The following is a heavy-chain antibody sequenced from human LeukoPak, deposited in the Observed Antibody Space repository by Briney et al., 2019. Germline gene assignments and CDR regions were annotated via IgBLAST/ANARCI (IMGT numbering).Heavy chain of an antibody. CDR1: GYTFTGYY. V-gene: IGHV1-2*02. CDR2: FNPNSGGT. Sequence: GASGKLCCKAAGYTFTGYYMQWVRQAPGQGLEWMGLFNPNSGGTNYAEKFQGRVTMTRDTFISTAYMELSRLKSDDTAVYYCARELVDIVGTSYFDIWGQGTMVTVSS. D-gene: IGHD5-12*01. J-gene: IGHJ3*02. CDR3: ARELVDIVGTSYFDI.